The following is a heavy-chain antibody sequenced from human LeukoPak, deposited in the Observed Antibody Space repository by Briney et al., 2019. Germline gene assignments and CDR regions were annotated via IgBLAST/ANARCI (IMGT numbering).Heavy chain of an antibody. Sequence: SETLSLTCTVSVGSISIYYWSWIRQPPGKGLEWIGYIYYSGSTNYNPSLKSRVTISVDTSKNQFSLKLSSVTAADTAVYYCARHRPGYSYGAYFDYWGQGTLVTVSS. CDR3: ARHRPGYSYGAYFDY. CDR2: IYYSGST. J-gene: IGHJ4*02. V-gene: IGHV4-59*08. D-gene: IGHD5-18*01. CDR1: VGSISIYY.